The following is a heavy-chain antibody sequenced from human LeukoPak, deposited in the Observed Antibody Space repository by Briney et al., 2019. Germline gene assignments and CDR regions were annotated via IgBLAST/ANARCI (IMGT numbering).Heavy chain of an antibody. J-gene: IGHJ6*02. CDR3: ASLSWNDVDYHYYGMDV. V-gene: IGHV3-23*01. Sequence: GGSLRLSCAASGFTFSSYAMSWVRQAPGKGLEWVSAISGSGGSTYYADSVKGRFTISRDNAKNSLYLQMNSLRAEDTAVYYCASLSWNDVDYHYYGMDVWGQGTTVTVSS. CDR1: GFTFSSYA. D-gene: IGHD1-1*01. CDR2: ISGSGGST.